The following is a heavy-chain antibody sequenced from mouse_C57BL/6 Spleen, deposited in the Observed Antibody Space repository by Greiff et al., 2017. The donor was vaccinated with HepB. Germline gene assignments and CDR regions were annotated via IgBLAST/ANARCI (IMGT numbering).Heavy chain of an antibody. CDR3: TRDYGSPLYWYFDV. D-gene: IGHD1-1*01. J-gene: IGHJ1*03. CDR1: GFTFRDAW. V-gene: IGHV6-6*01. Sequence: EVKLMESGGGLVQPGGSMKLSCAASGFTFRDAWMDWVRQSPEKGLEWVAEIRNKANNHATYYAESVKGRFTISRDDSKSSVYLQMNSLRAEDTGIYYCTRDYGSPLYWYFDVWGTGTTVTVSS. CDR2: IRNKANNHAT.